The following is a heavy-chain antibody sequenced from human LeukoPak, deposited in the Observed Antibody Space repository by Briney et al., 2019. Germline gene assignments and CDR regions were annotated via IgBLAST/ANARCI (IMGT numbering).Heavy chain of an antibody. J-gene: IGHJ6*03. CDR1: GGSISSGSYY. CDR3: ASGCSSTSCYVNYYYMDV. CDR2: IYTSGST. D-gene: IGHD2-2*01. Sequence: SQTLSLTCTVSGGSISSGSYYWSWIRQPAGKGLEWIGRIYTSGSTNYNPSLKSRVTISVDTSKNQFSLKLSSVTAADTAVYYCASGCSSTSCYVNYYYMDVWGKGTTVTVSS. V-gene: IGHV4-61*02.